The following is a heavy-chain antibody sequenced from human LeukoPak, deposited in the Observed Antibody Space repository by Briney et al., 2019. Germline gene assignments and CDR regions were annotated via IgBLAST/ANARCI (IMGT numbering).Heavy chain of an antibody. CDR1: GYSISSGFY. V-gene: IGHV4-38-2*02. Sequence: PSETLSLTCTVSGYSISSGFYWGWIRQPPGKALECIGSIYHSGSTYYNPSLKSRLSISVDTSKNQFSLKLSSVTAADTAVYYCARGGGTMIVLWRGAFDYWGQGTLVTVSS. J-gene: IGHJ4*02. D-gene: IGHD3-22*01. CDR3: ARGGGTMIVLWRGAFDY. CDR2: IYHSGST.